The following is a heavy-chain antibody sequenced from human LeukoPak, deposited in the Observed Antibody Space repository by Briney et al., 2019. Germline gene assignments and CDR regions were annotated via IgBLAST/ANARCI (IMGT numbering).Heavy chain of an antibody. CDR2: IWYDGSKK. J-gene: IGHJ4*02. CDR1: GFTFSSYG. V-gene: IGHV3-33*01. CDR3: ARGYGGNSGYFDY. D-gene: IGHD4-23*01. Sequence: PGGSLRLSCAPSGFTFSSYGMHWVRQAPGKGLEGVAVIWYDGSKKHYADSVQGRFTNSRDNSKNTLYLQMDSLRADDTAVYYCARGYGGNSGYFDYWGQGTLVTVSS.